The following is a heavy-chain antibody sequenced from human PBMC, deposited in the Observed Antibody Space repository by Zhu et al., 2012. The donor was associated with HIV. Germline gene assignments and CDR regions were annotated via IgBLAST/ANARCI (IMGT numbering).Heavy chain of an antibody. V-gene: IGHV4-38-2*01. Sequence: QVQLQESGPGLVKSSETLSVTCGVSGFSISSGYYWGWIRQTPGKELEYIGSFXHSGRTYYNPSLKSRVTISVDTSKNHFSLKLSSVTAADTAVYYCARQISYDYDSRSGWFDPWGQGTLVTVSS. CDR2: FXHSGRT. J-gene: IGHJ5*02. CDR1: GFSISSGYY. CDR3: ARQISYDYDSRSGWFDP. D-gene: IGHD3-22*01.